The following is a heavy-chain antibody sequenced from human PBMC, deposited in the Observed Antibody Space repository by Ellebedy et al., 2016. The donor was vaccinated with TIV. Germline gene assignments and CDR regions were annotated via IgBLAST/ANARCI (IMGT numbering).Heavy chain of an antibody. V-gene: IGHV5-51*01. CDR3: ARISGSHIPERFQH. Sequence: GESLKISCHGSGYTFATSWIGWVRQMPGKGLEYVGIIYPGESDTRYSPSFEGQVIISANKSITTTYLQWASLKVSDTGLYYCARISGSHIPERFQHWGQGTLVIVSS. CDR1: GYTFATSW. J-gene: IGHJ1*01. D-gene: IGHD1-26*01. CDR2: IYPGESDT.